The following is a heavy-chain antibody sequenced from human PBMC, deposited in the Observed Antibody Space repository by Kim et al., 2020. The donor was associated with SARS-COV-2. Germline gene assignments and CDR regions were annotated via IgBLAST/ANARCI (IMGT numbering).Heavy chain of an antibody. Sequence: GGSLRLSCAASGFTFSDYYMSWIRQAPGKGLEWVSYISSSGSTIYYADSVKGRFTISRDNAKNSLYLQMNSLRAEDTAVYYCARDSGVDSGYDRWADRYYYYYGMDVWGQGTTVTVSS. J-gene: IGHJ6*02. CDR2: ISSSGSTI. CDR3: ARDSGVDSGYDRWADRYYYYYGMDV. CDR1: GFTFSDYY. D-gene: IGHD5-12*01. V-gene: IGHV3-11*01.